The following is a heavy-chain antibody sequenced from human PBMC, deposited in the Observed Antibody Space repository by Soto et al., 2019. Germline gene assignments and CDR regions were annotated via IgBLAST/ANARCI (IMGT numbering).Heavy chain of an antibody. CDR2: INAGNGNT. D-gene: IGHD2-2*01. J-gene: IGHJ5*02. CDR3: AREPPAATSPYNWFDP. CDR1: GYTFTSYG. V-gene: IGHV1-18*01. Sequence: ASVKVSCKASGYTFTSYGISWVRQAPGQRLEWMGWINAGNGNTKYTQKFQGRVTITRDTSTSTAYMELSSLRSEDTAVYYCAREPPAATSPYNWFDPWGQGTLVTVSS.